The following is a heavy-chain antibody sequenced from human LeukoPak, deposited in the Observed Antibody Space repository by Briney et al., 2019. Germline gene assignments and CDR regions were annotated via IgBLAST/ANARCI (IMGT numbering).Heavy chain of an antibody. CDR3: TTRRPDAFDI. J-gene: IGHJ3*02. V-gene: IGHV3-73*01. Sequence: GGSLRLSCAASGFTFSGSAMHWVRQASGKGLEWVGRIRSNANSYATAYAASVTGRFTISRDDSKNTAYLQMNSLKTEDTAVYYCTTRRPDAFDIWSQGTMVTVSS. CDR2: IRSNANSYAT. CDR1: GFTFSGSA.